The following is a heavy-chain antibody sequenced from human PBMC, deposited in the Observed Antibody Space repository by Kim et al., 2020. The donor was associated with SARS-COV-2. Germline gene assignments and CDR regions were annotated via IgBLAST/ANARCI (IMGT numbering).Heavy chain of an antibody. V-gene: IGHV3-30*18. D-gene: IGHD2-21*01. J-gene: IGHJ6*02. CDR1: GFTFSSYG. CDR3: AKDPRFNMWWFYGMDV. CDR2: ISYDGSNK. Sequence: GGSLRLSCAASGFTFSSYGMHWVRQAPGKGLEWVAVISYDGSNKYYADSVKGRFTISRDNSKNTLYLQMNSLRAEDTAVYYCAKDPRFNMWWFYGMDVWGQGTTVTVSS.